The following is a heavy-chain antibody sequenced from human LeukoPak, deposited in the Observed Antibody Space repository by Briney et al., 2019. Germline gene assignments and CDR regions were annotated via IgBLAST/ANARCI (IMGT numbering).Heavy chain of an antibody. CDR1: GFTFTSYV. CDR2: ISYDGSNK. CDR3: ARPRGAAAGTFGFDP. Sequence: GRSLRLSCAASGFTFTSYVMHWVRQAPGKGLQWVALISYDGSNKYYADSVKGRFTISRDNSKNTLYLQMNSLRADDTAVYYCARPRGAAAGTFGFDPWGQGTLVTVSS. V-gene: IGHV3-30*03. D-gene: IGHD6-13*01. J-gene: IGHJ5*02.